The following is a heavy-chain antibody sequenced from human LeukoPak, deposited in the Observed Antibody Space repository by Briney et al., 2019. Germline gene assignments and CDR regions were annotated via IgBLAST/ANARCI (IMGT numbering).Heavy chain of an antibody. CDR3: ARAMSNVDAFDI. CDR2: MYYSGNA. V-gene: IGHV4-31*03. CDR1: GGSISSADYY. Sequence: SETLSVTCTVSGGSISSADYYWSWIRLHPGKGLEWIGYMYYSGNAYYNPSLKSRVTISVDTSKNQFSLKLNSVTAADTAIYYCARAMSNVDAFDIWGQGTMVTVSS. J-gene: IGHJ3*02. D-gene: IGHD3-10*02.